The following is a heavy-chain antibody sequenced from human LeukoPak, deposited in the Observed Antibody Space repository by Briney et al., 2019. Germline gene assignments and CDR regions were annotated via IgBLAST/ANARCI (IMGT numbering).Heavy chain of an antibody. CDR1: GYSFTSYW. Sequence: GASLQISCKGSGYSFTSYWIGWVRQMPGKGLEWMGIIYPGDSDTRYSPSFQGQVTISADKSISTAYLQWSSLKASDTAMYYCAIAYCGGGSCYSGGGSERSGYGSNWGQGTLVTVSS. V-gene: IGHV5-51*01. CDR2: IYPGDSDT. D-gene: IGHD2-15*01. J-gene: IGHJ4*02. CDR3: AIAYCGGGSCYSGGGSERSGYGSN.